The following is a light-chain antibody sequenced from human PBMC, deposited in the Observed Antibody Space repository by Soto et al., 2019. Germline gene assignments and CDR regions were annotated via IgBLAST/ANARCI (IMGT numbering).Light chain of an antibody. J-gene: IGLJ7*01. CDR1: SSDVGGYNY. CDR3: SSYPSSSTRL. CDR2: DVS. Sequence: QSALTQPASVSGSPGQSITISCTGTSSDVGGYNYVSWYQQYPGKAPKVMIFDVSNRPSGVSDGFSGSKSGNTAFLTISGLQAEDEADYYCSSYPSSSTRLFGGGTQLTVL. V-gene: IGLV2-14*01.